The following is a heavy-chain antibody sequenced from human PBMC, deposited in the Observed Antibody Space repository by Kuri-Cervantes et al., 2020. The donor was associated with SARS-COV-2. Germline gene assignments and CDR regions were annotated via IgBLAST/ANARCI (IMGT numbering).Heavy chain of an antibody. D-gene: IGHD3-10*01. CDR2: IYYIGST. Sequence: SETLSLTCTVSGVSISSADYYWSWIRQPPGQGLELIGYIYYIGSTFYNTSFKSRVNISLDTSNNQFSLRLSSVTAADTAVYYCARDRGTWGFDYWGQGTLVTVSS. J-gene: IGHJ4*02. CDR3: ARDRGTWGFDY. CDR1: GVSISSADYY. V-gene: IGHV4-30-4*08.